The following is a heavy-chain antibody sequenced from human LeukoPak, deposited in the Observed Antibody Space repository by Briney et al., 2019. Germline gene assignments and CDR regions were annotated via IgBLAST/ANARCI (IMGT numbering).Heavy chain of an antibody. CDR2: IYYSGST. J-gene: IGHJ3*02. V-gene: IGHV4-59*01. CDR3: ARGLQWELLGAFDI. Sequence: SETLSLTCTVSGGSISSYYCSWIRQPPRKGLEWIGYIYYSGSTNYNPSLKSRVTISVDTSKNQFSLKLSSVTAADTAVYYCARGLQWELLGAFDIWGQGTMVTVSS. D-gene: IGHD1-26*01. CDR1: GGSISSYY.